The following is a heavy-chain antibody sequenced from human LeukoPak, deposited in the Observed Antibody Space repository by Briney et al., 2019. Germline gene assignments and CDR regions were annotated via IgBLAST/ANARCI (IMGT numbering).Heavy chain of an antibody. Sequence: SETLSLTCSISGGTFSSNYWGWIRQPAGKGLEWIGQIYSSGNANYNPSLKSRVTISVDTSKNQFFLNLRSVTAADTAVYYCARTLTDFWSAYGHWGQGTLVSVSS. CDR3: ARTLTDFWSAYGH. D-gene: IGHD3-3*01. J-gene: IGHJ4*02. CDR1: GGTFSSNY. V-gene: IGHV4-4*07. CDR2: IYSSGNA.